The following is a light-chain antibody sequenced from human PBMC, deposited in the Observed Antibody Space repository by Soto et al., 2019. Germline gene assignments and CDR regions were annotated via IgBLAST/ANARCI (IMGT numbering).Light chain of an antibody. CDR3: ASYAGNNVV. J-gene: IGLJ2*01. V-gene: IGLV2-8*01. CDR2: EVT. CDR1: SRDIGGYNY. Sequence: QSALTQPPSASGSPGQSVAISCTGTSRDIGGYNYVSWYQQHSGKAPKLIIYEVTRRPSGVPDRFSGSKSGSTASLTVSGLHAEDEADYYCASYAGNNVVFGGGTKLTVL.